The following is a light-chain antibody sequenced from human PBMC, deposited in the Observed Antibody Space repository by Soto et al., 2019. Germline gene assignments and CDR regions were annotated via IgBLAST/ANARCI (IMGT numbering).Light chain of an antibody. J-gene: IGKJ5*01. CDR3: HQRYNWPRVT. CDR2: DVS. CDR1: QSVSNS. Sequence: EIVLTQSPATLSLSPGERGTLSCRASQSVSNSLAWYQQKPGQPPRLLIYDVSNRATGIPARFSGSGSGTDFSLTITSLVPDDFAVFFCHQRYNWPRVTFGQGTQLEIK. V-gene: IGKV3-11*01.